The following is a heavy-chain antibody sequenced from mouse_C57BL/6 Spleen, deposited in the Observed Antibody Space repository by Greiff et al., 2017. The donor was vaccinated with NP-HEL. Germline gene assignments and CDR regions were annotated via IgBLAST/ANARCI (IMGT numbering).Heavy chain of an antibody. Sequence: EVQLQQSGPELVKPGASVKIPCKASGYTFTDYNMDWVKQSHGKSLEWIGDINPNNGGTIYNQKFKGKATLTVDKSSSTAYMELRSLTSEDTAVYYCARKLRLRPYYVDYWGQGTTLTVSS. D-gene: IGHD3-2*02. CDR1: GYTFTDYN. V-gene: IGHV1-18*01. J-gene: IGHJ2*01. CDR3: ARKLRLRPYYVDY. CDR2: INPNNGGT.